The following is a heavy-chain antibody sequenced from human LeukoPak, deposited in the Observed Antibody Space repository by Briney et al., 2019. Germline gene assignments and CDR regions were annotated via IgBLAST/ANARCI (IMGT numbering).Heavy chain of an antibody. V-gene: IGHV1-3*01. CDR1: GYTFTSYA. Sequence: ASVKVSCKASGYTFTSYAMHWVRQAPGQRLEWMGWINAGNGNTKYSQKFQGRVAITRDTSASTAYMELSSLRSEDTAVYYCARAPNYSSSWFKTFFDYWGQGTLVTVSS. D-gene: IGHD6-13*01. CDR2: INAGNGNT. CDR3: ARAPNYSSSWFKTFFDY. J-gene: IGHJ4*02.